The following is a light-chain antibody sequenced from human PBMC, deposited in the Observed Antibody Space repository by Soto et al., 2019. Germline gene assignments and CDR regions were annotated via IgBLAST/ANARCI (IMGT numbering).Light chain of an antibody. V-gene: IGKV3-15*01. CDR2: GAS. CDR3: QQYNNWPQT. J-gene: IGKJ1*01. CDR1: QSVSSN. Sequence: EIVMTQSPATLSVSPGERATLSCRASQSVSSNLAWYQQKPGQAPRLPIYGASTRATGIPARFSGSGSGTEFTLTISSLQPEDFAVYYCQQYNNWPQTFGQGTKVEIK.